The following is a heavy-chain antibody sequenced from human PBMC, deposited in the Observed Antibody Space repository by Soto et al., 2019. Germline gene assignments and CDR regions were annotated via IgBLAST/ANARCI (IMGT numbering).Heavy chain of an antibody. J-gene: IGHJ5*02. CDR3: ARDYGSGSYYSVPAWFDP. Sequence: SETLSLTCTFSGGSIYDYYWSWIRQPPGKGLEWIGYIYYSGSTTYNPSLKSRVTISVDMSKNQFSLKLTSVTAADTAVYYCARDYGSGSYYSVPAWFDPWGPGTLVTVS. V-gene: IGHV4-59*01. CDR1: GGSIYDYY. D-gene: IGHD3-10*01. CDR2: IYYSGST.